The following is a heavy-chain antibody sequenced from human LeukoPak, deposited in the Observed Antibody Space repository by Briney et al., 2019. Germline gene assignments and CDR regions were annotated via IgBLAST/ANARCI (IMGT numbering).Heavy chain of an antibody. CDR2: ISDSGGST. D-gene: IGHD2-21*02. Sequence: GGSLRLSCAASGFTFTSYGMSWVRQAPGKGLEWVSAISDSGGSTYYADSMKGRFTISRDNSKNTLYLQMTSLRAEDTAVYYCAKDSLYCGGDCYSKTVGYFDLWGRGTLVTVSS. J-gene: IGHJ2*01. V-gene: IGHV3-23*01. CDR3: AKDSLYCGGDCYSKTVGYFDL. CDR1: GFTFTSYG.